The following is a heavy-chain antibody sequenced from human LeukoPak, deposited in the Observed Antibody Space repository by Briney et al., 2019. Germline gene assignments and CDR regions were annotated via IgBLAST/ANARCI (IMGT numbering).Heavy chain of an antibody. CDR3: AKGTDYDSSGYSLAFDY. Sequence: GGSLRLSCAASGFTFSSYAMSWVRQAPGQGLECVSAISGSGGSTYYADSVKGRFTISRDNSKNTLYLQMNSLRAEDTAVYYCAKGTDYDSSGYSLAFDYWGQGTLVTVSS. CDR1: GFTFSSYA. CDR2: ISGSGGST. V-gene: IGHV3-23*01. D-gene: IGHD3-22*01. J-gene: IGHJ4*02.